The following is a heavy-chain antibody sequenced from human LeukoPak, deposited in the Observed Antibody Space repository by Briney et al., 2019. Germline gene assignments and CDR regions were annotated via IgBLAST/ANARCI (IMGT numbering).Heavy chain of an antibody. Sequence: GESLRISGKGSGYSFTSYWISWVRQMPGKGLEWMGRIDPSDSYTNYSPSFQGHVTISADKSISTAYLQWSSLKASDTAMYYCASTYYYDSSGYYYFDYWGQGTLVTVSS. V-gene: IGHV5-10-1*01. CDR3: ASTYYYDSSGYYYFDY. CDR2: IDPSDSYT. J-gene: IGHJ4*02. CDR1: GYSFTSYW. D-gene: IGHD3-22*01.